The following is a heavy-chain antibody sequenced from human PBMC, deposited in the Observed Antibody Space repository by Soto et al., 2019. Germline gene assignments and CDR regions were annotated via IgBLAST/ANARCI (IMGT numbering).Heavy chain of an antibody. D-gene: IGHD4-17*01. Sequence: GGSLRLSCAASGFTFSSYWMHWVRQAPGKGPVWVSRINSDGSSRVYADSVKGRVTISRDNAKNTLFLEMNSLRAEDTAVYYCARESDPDFGDFITPYYLDPWGQGTLVTVSS. CDR1: GFTFSSYW. V-gene: IGHV3-74*01. CDR2: INSDGSSR. CDR3: ARESDPDFGDFITPYYLDP. J-gene: IGHJ5*02.